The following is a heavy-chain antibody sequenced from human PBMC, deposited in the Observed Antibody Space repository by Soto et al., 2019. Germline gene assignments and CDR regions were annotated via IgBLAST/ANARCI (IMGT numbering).Heavy chain of an antibody. J-gene: IGHJ6*03. CDR2: MNPNSGNT. D-gene: IGHD4-17*01. CDR3: ARAVLEPTVTTDYYYYYMDV. Sequence: GASVKVSCKASGYTFTSYDINWVRQATGQGLEWMGWMNPNSGNTGYAQKFQGRVTMTRNTSISTAYMELSSLRSEDTAVYYCARAVLEPTVTTDYYYYYMDVWGKGTTVTVSS. V-gene: IGHV1-8*01. CDR1: GYTFTSYD.